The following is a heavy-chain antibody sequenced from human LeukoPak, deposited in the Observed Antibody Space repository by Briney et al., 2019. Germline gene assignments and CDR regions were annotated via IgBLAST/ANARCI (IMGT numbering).Heavy chain of an antibody. V-gene: IGHV1-18*01. CDR2: ISPYTGHT. Sequence: GASAKVSCKASGYTFTSFGISWVRQAPGQGLEWMGWISPYTGHTNYAQNLQGRVTMTTDTSTSTAYMELRSLRSDDTAVYYCARVASSSLTGYYPYFDYWGQGTLVTVSS. J-gene: IGHJ4*02. CDR1: GYTFTSFG. D-gene: IGHD3-9*01. CDR3: ARVASSSLTGYYPYFDY.